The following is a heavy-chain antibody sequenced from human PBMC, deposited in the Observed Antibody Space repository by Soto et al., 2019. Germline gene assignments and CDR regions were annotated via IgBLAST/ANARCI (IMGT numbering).Heavy chain of an antibody. V-gene: IGHV3-64*01. CDR1: GLTFSSFA. Sequence: EVQLVESGGGLVQPGGSLRLSCAASGLTFSSFAMHWVRQAPGKGLEFVAAISSNGDSTYYANSVKVRFTISRDNSKNTLYLQMGSLRAEDMAVYHCAKTPGILTGYHDCWGQGTLVTVSS. D-gene: IGHD3-9*01. CDR2: ISSNGDST. J-gene: IGHJ4*02. CDR3: AKTPGILTGYHDC.